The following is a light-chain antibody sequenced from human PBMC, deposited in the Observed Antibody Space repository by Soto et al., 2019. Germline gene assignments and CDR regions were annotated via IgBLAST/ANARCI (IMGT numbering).Light chain of an antibody. CDR2: GAS. J-gene: IGKJ1*01. CDR3: QQYYNWPRT. Sequence: EIVMTQSPATLSLSPGDTATLSCRASQSLGSDLAWYQQKPGQAPRLLIFGASARPTGIPARISGSGSGTEFTLTISSLPSEDFAVYFCQQYYNWPRTFGQGTKVDIK. CDR1: QSLGSD. V-gene: IGKV3-15*01.